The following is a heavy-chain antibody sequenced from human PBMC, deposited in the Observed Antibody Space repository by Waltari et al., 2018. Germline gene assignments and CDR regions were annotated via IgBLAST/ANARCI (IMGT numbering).Heavy chain of an antibody. CDR1: GGSFSGYY. V-gene: IGHV4-34*01. D-gene: IGHD4-17*01. J-gene: IGHJ3*02. CDR2: INHSGST. Sequence: QVQLQQWGAGLLKPSETLSLTCAVYGGSFSGYYWSWLRQPPGKGLEWIGEINHSGSTNYNPSLKSRVTISVDTSKNQFSLKLSSVTAADTAVYYCARGEDYGDYGDAFDIWGQGTMVTVSS. CDR3: ARGEDYGDYGDAFDI.